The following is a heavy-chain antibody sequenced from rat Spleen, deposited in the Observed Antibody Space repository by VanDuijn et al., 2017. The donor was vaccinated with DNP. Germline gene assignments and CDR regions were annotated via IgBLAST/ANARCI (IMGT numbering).Heavy chain of an antibody. CDR2: ISFDGGYT. V-gene: IGHV5-22*01. J-gene: IGHJ2*01. Sequence: EVQLVESGGGLVQPGRSLKLSCAASGFTFSDYYMAWVRQAPTKGLEWVAYISFDGGYTYYGDSVKGRFTISRANVKSTLYLQMNRRRSEDMATYYCVRWYNSGYYFDYWGQGVMVTVSS. D-gene: IGHD4-3*01. CDR3: VRWYNSGYYFDY. CDR1: GFTFSDYY.